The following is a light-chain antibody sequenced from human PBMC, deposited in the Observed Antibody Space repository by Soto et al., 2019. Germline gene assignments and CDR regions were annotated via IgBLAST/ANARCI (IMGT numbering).Light chain of an antibody. CDR1: SSDIGAYKY. V-gene: IGLV2-14*03. CDR2: AVS. J-gene: IGLJ3*02. Sequence: QSALTQPASVSGSPGQSITISCIGTSSDIGAYKYVSWYQQHPGTAPKLLIYAVSNRPSGVSDRFFGSKSGNTASLTISGLQTEDEADYYCSSYTSSSTLVFGGGTKLTVL. CDR3: SSYTSSSTLV.